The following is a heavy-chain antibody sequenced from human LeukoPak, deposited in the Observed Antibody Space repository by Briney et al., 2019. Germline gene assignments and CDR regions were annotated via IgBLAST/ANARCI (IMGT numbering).Heavy chain of an antibody. CDR3: AAGTAADF. CDR1: GIPFSDYY. Sequence: KAGGSLRLSCVVSGIPFSDYYMNWIRQAPGKGLEWISYSSSSSSYTDYADSVKGRFTISRDNAKSGLYLHLNSLRLEDTAVYYCAAGTAADFWGQGTLVTVSS. V-gene: IGHV3-11*03. D-gene: IGHD6-13*01. CDR2: SSSSSSYT. J-gene: IGHJ4*02.